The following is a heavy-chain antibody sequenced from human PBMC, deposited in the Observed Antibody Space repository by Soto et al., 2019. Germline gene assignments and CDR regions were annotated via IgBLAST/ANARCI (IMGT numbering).Heavy chain of an antibody. CDR3: ARGSDAFDI. V-gene: IGHV3-48*02. J-gene: IGHJ3*02. CDR2: ISSGSAAI. Sequence: EVQLVESGGGLVQPGGSLRLSCAASGFTFSSYSMNWVRQAPGKGLEWVSYISSGSAAIYYADSVKGRFTISRDNAKNSLYLQMNSLRDEDTALYCCARGSDAFDIWGQGTMITVSS. CDR1: GFTFSSYS.